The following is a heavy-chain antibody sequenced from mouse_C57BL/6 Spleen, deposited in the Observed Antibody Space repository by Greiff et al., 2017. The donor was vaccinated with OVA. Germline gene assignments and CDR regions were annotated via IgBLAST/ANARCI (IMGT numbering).Heavy chain of an antibody. CDR3: ARMGDGYYWGAY. Sequence: VQLQQSGAELARPGASVKMSCKASGYTFTSYTMHWVKQRPGQGLEWIGYINPSSGYTKYNQKFKDKATLTADKSSSTAYMQLSSLTSEDSAVYYCARMGDGYYWGAYWGQGTLVTVSA. D-gene: IGHD2-3*01. CDR1: GYTFTSYT. J-gene: IGHJ3*01. CDR2: INPSSGYT. V-gene: IGHV1-4*01.